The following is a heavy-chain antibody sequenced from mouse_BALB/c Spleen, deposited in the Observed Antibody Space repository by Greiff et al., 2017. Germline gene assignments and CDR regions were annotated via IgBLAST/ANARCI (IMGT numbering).Heavy chain of an antibody. CDR3: ARNSLLRLGWYFDV. Sequence: EVKLMESGGGLVKPGGSLKLSCAASGFTFSSYAMSWVRQSPEKRLEWVAEISSGGSYTYYPDTVTGRYIIPSANAKNTLYLEMSRLTSEDTAMYYCARNSLLRLGWYFDVWGEGTTVTVSS. CDR2: ISSGGSYT. V-gene: IGHV5-9-4*01. J-gene: IGHJ1*01. D-gene: IGHD1-2*01. CDR1: GFTFSSYA.